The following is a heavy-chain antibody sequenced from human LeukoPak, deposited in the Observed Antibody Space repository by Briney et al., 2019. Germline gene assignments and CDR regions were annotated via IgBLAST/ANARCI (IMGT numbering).Heavy chain of an antibody. CDR3: ARTVGGSYYGFDY. V-gene: IGHV3-53*01. CDR1: GFTVSSNY. Sequence: GGSLRLSCAASGFTVSSNYMSWVRQAPGKGLEWVSVIYSGGRTYYADSVKGRFTISRDNSKNTLYLQMNSLRAEDTAVYYCARTVGGSYYGFDYWGQGTLVTVSS. D-gene: IGHD1-26*01. CDR2: IYSGGRT. J-gene: IGHJ4*02.